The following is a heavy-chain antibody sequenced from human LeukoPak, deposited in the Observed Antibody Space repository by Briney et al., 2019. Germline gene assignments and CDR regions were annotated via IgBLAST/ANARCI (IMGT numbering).Heavy chain of an antibody. Sequence: GGSLRLSCAASGFAFGNYAMHWVRQAPGKGLEWVSSITWNSGSIGYADSVKGRFTISRDNAKNSLYLQMNSLRAEDTALYYCAKTYNSGLDYWGQGTLVTVSS. CDR3: AKTYNSGLDY. CDR1: GFAFGNYA. J-gene: IGHJ4*02. CDR2: ITWNSGSI. V-gene: IGHV3-9*01. D-gene: IGHD6-19*01.